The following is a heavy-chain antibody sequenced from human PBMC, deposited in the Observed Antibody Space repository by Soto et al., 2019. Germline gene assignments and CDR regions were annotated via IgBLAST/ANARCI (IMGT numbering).Heavy chain of an antibody. J-gene: IGHJ4*02. CDR2: FNPILSFS. Sequence: QVQLVQSGAEVKKPGSSVKVSCKASGDTFNFYTINWVRQAPGLGLEWMGRFNPILSFSNSALKFQGRVTLTADKSTRTAYRVLSSLRSEDTAIYYCATSFGSGSRAFDYWGQGALVTVSS. D-gene: IGHD3-10*01. CDR1: GDTFNFYT. CDR3: ATSFGSGSRAFDY. V-gene: IGHV1-69*02.